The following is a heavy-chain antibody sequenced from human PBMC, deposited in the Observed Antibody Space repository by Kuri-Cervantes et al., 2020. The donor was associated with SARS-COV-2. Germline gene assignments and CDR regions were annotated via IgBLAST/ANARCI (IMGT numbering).Heavy chain of an antibody. D-gene: IGHD2/OR15-2a*01. J-gene: IGHJ5*02. CDR2: IYYSGST. CDR3: ASFSTRGDP. CDR1: GGSISSSSYY. V-gene: IGHV4-39*01. Sequence: GSLRLSCTVSGGSISSSSYYWGWIRQPPGKGLEWIGSIYYSGSTYYNPSLKSRVTIPVDTSKNQFSLKLSSVTAADTAVYYCASFSTRGDPWGQGTLVTVPQ.